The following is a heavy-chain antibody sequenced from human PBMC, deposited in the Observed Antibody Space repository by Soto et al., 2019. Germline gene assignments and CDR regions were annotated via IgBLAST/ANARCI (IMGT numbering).Heavy chain of an antibody. CDR1: GGTFNTYA. J-gene: IGHJ4*02. CDR3: AREVQVHTPAFVY. Sequence: QVQLVQSGAEMKKPGSSVKVSCQSSGGTFNTYAMNWVRQAPGQGPEWMGDISPMFGAANYAPKFQGRVTITADESTGTSYMQRSSLTSEDTALYFCAREVQVHTPAFVYRGQGTLVTVSS. CDR2: ISPMFGAA. D-gene: IGHD3-10*01. V-gene: IGHV1-69*19.